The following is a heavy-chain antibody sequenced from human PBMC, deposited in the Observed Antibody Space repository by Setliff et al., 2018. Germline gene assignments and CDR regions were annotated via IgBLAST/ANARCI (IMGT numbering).Heavy chain of an antibody. CDR2: IYYSGNT. Sequence: SETLSLTCTVSGGSISSGSYYWSWIRQPAGKGLEWIGSIYYSGNTNYNPSLKSRVTISIDTSKNQFSLKLSSVTAADTAVYHCARGKTFFGAFIRAFDIWGQGRMVTVSS. V-gene: IGHV4-61*10. J-gene: IGHJ3*02. CDR3: ARGKTFFGAFIRAFDI. D-gene: IGHD3-3*01. CDR1: GGSISSGSYY.